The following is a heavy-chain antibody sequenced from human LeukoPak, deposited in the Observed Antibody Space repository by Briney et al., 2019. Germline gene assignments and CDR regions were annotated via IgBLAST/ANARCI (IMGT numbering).Heavy chain of an antibody. CDR1: GGSFSGYY. V-gene: IGHV4-34*01. CDR2: INHSGST. CDR3: ARITATRYCSGGSCYSFNYYYYMDV. Sequence: PSETLSLTCAVYGGSFSGYYWSWIRQPPGKGLEWIGEINHSGSTNYNPSLKRRVTISVDTSKHQFSLKLSSVTAEDTAVYYCARITATRYCSGGSCYSFNYYYYMDVWGKGTTVTVSS. J-gene: IGHJ6*03. D-gene: IGHD2-15*01.